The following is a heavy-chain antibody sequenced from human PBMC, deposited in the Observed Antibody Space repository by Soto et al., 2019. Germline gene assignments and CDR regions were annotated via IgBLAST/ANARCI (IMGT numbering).Heavy chain of an antibody. V-gene: IGHV4-34*01. Sequence: SETLSLTCAVYGGSFSGYYWSWIRQPPGKGLEWIGEINHSGSTNYNPSLKSRVTISVDTSKNQFSLKLSSVTAADTAVYYCARAIFGVVIVPRWFDPWGQGTLVTVSS. CDR1: GGSFSGYY. CDR2: INHSGST. CDR3: ARAIFGVVIVPRWFDP. J-gene: IGHJ5*02. D-gene: IGHD3-3*01.